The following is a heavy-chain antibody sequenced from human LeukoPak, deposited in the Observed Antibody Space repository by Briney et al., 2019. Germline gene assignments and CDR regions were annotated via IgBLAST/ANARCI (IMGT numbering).Heavy chain of an antibody. CDR1: GGSISSSSYY. Sequence: SETLPLTCTVSGGSISSSSYYWGWIRQPPGKGLEWIGSIYYSGSTYCNPSLKSRVTISVDTSKNQFSLKLSSVTAADTAVYYCAREDPRVERSFDPWGQGTLVTVSS. V-gene: IGHV4-39*07. CDR2: IYYSGST. J-gene: IGHJ5*02. CDR3: AREDPRVERSFDP. D-gene: IGHD1-1*01.